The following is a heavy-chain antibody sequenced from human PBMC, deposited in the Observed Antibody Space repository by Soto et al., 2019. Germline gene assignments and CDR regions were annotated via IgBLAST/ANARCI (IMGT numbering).Heavy chain of an antibody. D-gene: IGHD3-9*01. V-gene: IGHV3-23*01. Sequence: EVQVLESGGGLAQPGRSLRLSCAVSGLSFSSYAMTWVRQSPGKGLEWVSSISRSGNSTYSADSVRGRFTISGDNSKNTLYLQMNSPRAEDTAVYYCAKDAKILDWLPTSYYFDFWGQGTLVTVSS. CDR2: ISRSGNST. CDR3: AKDAKILDWLPTSYYFDF. CDR1: GLSFSSYA. J-gene: IGHJ4*02.